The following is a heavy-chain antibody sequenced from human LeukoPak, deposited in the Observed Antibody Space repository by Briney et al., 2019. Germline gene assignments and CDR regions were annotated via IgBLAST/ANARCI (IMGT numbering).Heavy chain of an antibody. CDR2: ISGSGGST. D-gene: IGHD5-18*01. CDR1: GFTFSSYA. J-gene: IGHJ4*02. Sequence: GGSLRLSCAASGFTFSSYAMSWVRQAPGKGLQWVSAISGSGGSTYYADSVKGRFTISRDNSKNTLYLQMHSLRAEDTAVYYCAKETQRAYSYATDYWGQGTLVTVSS. V-gene: IGHV3-23*01. CDR3: AKETQRAYSYATDY.